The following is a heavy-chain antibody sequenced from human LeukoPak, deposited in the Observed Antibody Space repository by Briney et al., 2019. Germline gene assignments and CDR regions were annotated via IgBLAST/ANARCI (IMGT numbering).Heavy chain of an antibody. V-gene: IGHV3-30*03. J-gene: IGHJ4*02. CDR3: ASPFGGRFLEWLDY. CDR2: ISYDGSNK. Sequence: GGSLRLSCAASGFTFSSYGMHWVRQAPGKGLEWVAVISYDGSNKYYADSVKGRFTISRDNSKNTLYLQMNSLRAEDTAVYYCASPFGGRFLEWLDYWGQGTLVTVSS. D-gene: IGHD3-3*01. CDR1: GFTFSSYG.